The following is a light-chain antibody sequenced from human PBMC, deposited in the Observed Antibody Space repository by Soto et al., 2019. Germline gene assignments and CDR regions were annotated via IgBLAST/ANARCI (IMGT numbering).Light chain of an antibody. CDR2: SND. J-gene: IGLJ2*01. CDR1: SPNIGSNA. V-gene: IGLV1-44*01. Sequence: QSVLTQPPSVSGAPGETVTISCSGSSPNIGSNAVNLYQQVPATAPKLLIYSNDQRPSGVPDRFSASKSGTSASLAISGLQSEDEADYSCATWDDSLNGPVFGGGTKLTVL. CDR3: ATWDDSLNGPV.